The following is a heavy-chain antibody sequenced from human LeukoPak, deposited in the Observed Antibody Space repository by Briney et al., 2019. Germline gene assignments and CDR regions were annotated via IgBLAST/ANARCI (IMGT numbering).Heavy chain of an antibody. CDR1: GFTFDDYA. CDR3: AKAGDSGSYFPYNWFDP. V-gene: IGHV3-9*01. CDR2: FSWNSGSI. J-gene: IGHJ5*02. Sequence: GRSLRLSCAASGFTFDDYAMHWVRQAPGKALDWFSGFSWNSGSIGYADSVKGRFTISRDNAKNSLYLQMNSLRAEDTALYYCAKAGDSGSYFPYNWFDPWGQGTLVTVSS. D-gene: IGHD3-10*01.